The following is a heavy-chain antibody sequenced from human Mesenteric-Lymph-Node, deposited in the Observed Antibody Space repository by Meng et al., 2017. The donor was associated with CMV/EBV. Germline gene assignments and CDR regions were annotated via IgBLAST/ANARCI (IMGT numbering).Heavy chain of an antibody. J-gene: IGHJ5*02. CDR1: GYSFTNYW. V-gene: IGHV5-51*01. CDR2: IYPTDSDT. CDR3: VRQASLQLWRP. Sequence: GESLKISCKGSGYSFTNYWIGWVRQMPGKGLEWMGIIYPTDSDTRYSPSFQGQVTISADKSISTAYLQWSSLKASDTAMYYCVRQASLQLWRPWGQGTLVTVSS. D-gene: IGHD5-18*01.